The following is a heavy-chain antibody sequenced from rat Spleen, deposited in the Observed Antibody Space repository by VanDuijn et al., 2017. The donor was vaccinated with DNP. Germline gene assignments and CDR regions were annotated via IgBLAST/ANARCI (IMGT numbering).Heavy chain of an antibody. Sequence: QVQLKESGPGLVQPSQTLSLTCTVSGFSLASYHVSWVRQPPGKGQEWIAALSMGGSTFYNSAHKSRLSISRDTAKSQVFLKMNSLQTEDTAMYFCARSNAWGQGVMVTVSS. CDR2: LSMGGST. CDR3: ARSNA. J-gene: IGHJ2*01. V-gene: IGHV2-6*01. CDR1: GFSLASYH.